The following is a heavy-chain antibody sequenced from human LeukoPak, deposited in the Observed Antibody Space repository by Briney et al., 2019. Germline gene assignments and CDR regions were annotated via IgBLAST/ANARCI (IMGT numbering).Heavy chain of an antibody. CDR1: GYTFTAYY. CDR3: ARAPSPTVTYFDY. V-gene: IGHV1-2*02. Sequence: ASVTVSFKASGYTFTAYYIHWVRQAPGQGLEWMGWFNPNSGGTNYAQEFQGRVTMTRDTSISIAYMELSRLRSDDTAVYYCARAPSPTVTYFDYWGQGTLVTVSS. CDR2: FNPNSGGT. D-gene: IGHD4-17*01. J-gene: IGHJ4*02.